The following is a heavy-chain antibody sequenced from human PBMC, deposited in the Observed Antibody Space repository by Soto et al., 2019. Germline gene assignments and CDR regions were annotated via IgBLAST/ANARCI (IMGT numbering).Heavy chain of an antibody. D-gene: IGHD2-2*01. CDR3: ARHVYVVVPAAMSEWNSYGMDV. CDR2: IYPGDSDT. V-gene: IGHV5-51*01. CDR1: GYSFTSYW. Sequence: GESLKISCKGSGYSFTSYWIGWVRQMPGKGLEWMGIIYPGDSDTRYSPSFQGQVTISADKSISTAYLQWSSLKASDTAMYYCARHVYVVVPAAMSEWNSYGMDVWGQGTTVTVSS. J-gene: IGHJ6*02.